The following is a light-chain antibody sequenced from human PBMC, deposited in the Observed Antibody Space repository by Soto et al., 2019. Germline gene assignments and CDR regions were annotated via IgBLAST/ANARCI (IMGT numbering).Light chain of an antibody. Sequence: EIVLTQSPGTLSLSPGERATLSCRASQNINSRYLAWYQQKPGQAPRLLIYGTSSRATGIPDRFSGSGSGTEFTLTISRLGPEGFAVYYCQQFGSSPGFTFGPGTKVDIK. CDR3: QQFGSSPGFT. CDR2: GTS. CDR1: QNINSRY. V-gene: IGKV3-20*01. J-gene: IGKJ3*01.